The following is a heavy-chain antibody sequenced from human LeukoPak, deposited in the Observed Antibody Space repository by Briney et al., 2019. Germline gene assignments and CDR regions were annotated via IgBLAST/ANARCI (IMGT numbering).Heavy chain of an antibody. J-gene: IGHJ4*02. CDR1: GFTFSDYY. CDR3: ARDLYTMVRGPTLL. Sequence: GGSLRLSCAASGFTFSDYYMSWIRQAPGKGLEWVSYISSSGSTIYYADSVKGRFTISRDNAKNSLYLQMNSLRAEDTAVHYCARDLYTMVRGPTLLWGQGTLVTVSS. V-gene: IGHV3-11*01. CDR2: ISSSGSTI. D-gene: IGHD3-10*01.